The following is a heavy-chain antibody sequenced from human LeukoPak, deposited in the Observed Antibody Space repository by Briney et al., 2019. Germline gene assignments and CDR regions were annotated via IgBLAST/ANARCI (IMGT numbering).Heavy chain of an antibody. CDR2: IYYSGST. CDR1: GFTFSSYS. J-gene: IGHJ4*02. Sequence: GSLRLSCAASGFTFSSYSINWVRQAPGKGLEWIGSIYYSGSTYYNPSLKSRVTISVDTSKNQCSLKLSSVTAADRAVYYWESGIPDYWGQGNPVTAS. D-gene: IGHD1-14*01. V-gene: IGHV4-39*07. CDR3: ESGIPDY.